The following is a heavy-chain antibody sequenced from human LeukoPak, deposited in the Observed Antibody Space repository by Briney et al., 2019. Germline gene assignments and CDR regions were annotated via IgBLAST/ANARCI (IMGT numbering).Heavy chain of an antibody. J-gene: IGHJ4*02. CDR2: ISSDGTII. V-gene: IGHV3-74*01. CDR3: ARDRRYSGSFYVRWGQFFDY. Sequence: GGSLRLSCAVSGFSVRSYWMSWVRQAPGKGLVWVSRISSDGTIISYADSVKGRFTLSRVTAKNTLYLQMNSVRVDDTAVYYCARDRRYSGSFYVRWGQFFDYWGQGTLVAVSS. CDR1: GFSVRSYW. D-gene: IGHD1-26*01.